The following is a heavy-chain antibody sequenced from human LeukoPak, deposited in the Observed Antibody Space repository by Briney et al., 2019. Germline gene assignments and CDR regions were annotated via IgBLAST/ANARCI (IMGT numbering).Heavy chain of an antibody. CDR3: AAAGYSGHDYGVDWFDP. J-gene: IGHJ5*02. CDR2: IVVGSGNT. CDR1: VFTLTNSA. V-gene: IGHV1-58*02. D-gene: IGHD5-12*01. Sequence: SVKVSCKASVFTLTNSAMQWVRQARGQRLEWIGWIVVGSGNTNYAQKFQERVTITRDMSTSTAYMELSSLRSEDTAVYYCAAAGYSGHDYGVDWFDPWGQGTLVTVSS.